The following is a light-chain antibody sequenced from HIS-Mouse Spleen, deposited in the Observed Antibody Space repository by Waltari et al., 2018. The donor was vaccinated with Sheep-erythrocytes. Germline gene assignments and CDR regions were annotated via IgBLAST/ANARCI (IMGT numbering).Light chain of an antibody. CDR3: CSYAGSYNHV. Sequence: QSALTQPPPASGSPGQSVTISCTGTSSDVGGYTSVPWSQQHPGKAPQLMIYEVSKRPSGVPDRFSGSKSGNTASLTISGLQAEDEADYYCCSYAGSYNHVFATGTKVTVL. CDR2: EVS. V-gene: IGLV2-8*01. CDR1: SSDVGGYTS. J-gene: IGLJ1*01.